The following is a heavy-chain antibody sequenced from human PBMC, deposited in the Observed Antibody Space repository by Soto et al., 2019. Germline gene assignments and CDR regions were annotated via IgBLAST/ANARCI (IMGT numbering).Heavy chain of an antibody. CDR3: ARGSAFIGLDY. J-gene: IGHJ4*02. CDR2: IGTSGSYI. D-gene: IGHD1-26*01. Sequence: QTTGKGLEWVSSIGTSGSYIYDTDSVKGRFTISRDNTKDSLYLQMNSLRAEDTAIYYCARGSAFIGLDYWGQGTPVTVSS. V-gene: IGHV3-21*01.